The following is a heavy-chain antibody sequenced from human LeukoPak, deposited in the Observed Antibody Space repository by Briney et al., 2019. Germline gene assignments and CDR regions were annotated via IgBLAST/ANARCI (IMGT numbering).Heavy chain of an antibody. J-gene: IGHJ5*02. CDR2: IYSNGWT. CDR1: GGSISTDLYY. Sequence: SETLSLTCTVSGGSISTDLYYWTWIRPPAGKGLEWIGRIYSNGWTDYNPPLKSRVSISIDTSKNHFSLKMSLATAADTALYYCARGSGWNSFDPWGQGTLVTVSS. D-gene: IGHD6-19*01. CDR3: ARGSGWNSFDP. V-gene: IGHV4-61*02.